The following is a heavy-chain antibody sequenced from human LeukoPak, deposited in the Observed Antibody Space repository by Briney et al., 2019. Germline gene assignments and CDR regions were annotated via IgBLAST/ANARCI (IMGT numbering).Heavy chain of an antibody. CDR1: GVSISTSSYY. D-gene: IGHD3-9*01. Sequence: SDTLSLTCTVSGVSISTSSYYWGGIRQPPGKGLEWIGSIYYRGSTYYNPSLKSRVTMSVDTSKNQFSLQLSSVTAADTAVYYCARLKYYDILTGVVFHGMDVWGQGTTVIVSS. CDR2: IYYRGST. V-gene: IGHV4-39*01. J-gene: IGHJ6*02. CDR3: ARLKYYDILTGVVFHGMDV.